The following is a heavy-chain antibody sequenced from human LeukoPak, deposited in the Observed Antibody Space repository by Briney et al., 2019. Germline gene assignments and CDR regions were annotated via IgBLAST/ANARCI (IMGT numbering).Heavy chain of an antibody. D-gene: IGHD3-16*01. J-gene: IGHJ6*02. CDR3: AGGGGLDV. CDR2: INHNGNVN. Sequence: GGSLRLSCAASGFTFSSYWMNWARQAPGKGLEWVASINHNGNVNYYVDSVKGRFTISRDNAKNSLYLQMSNLRAEDTAVYFLAGGGGLDVWGQGATVTVSS. V-gene: IGHV3-7*03. CDR1: GFTFSSYW.